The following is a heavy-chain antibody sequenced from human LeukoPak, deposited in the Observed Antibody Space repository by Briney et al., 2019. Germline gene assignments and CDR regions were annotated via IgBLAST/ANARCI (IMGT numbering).Heavy chain of an antibody. CDR3: ARERAAGTTTIPNNWFYP. CDR1: GFTFSSYS. CDR2: ISSSSSYI. V-gene: IGHV3-21*01. J-gene: IGHJ5*02. Sequence: GGSLRLSCAASGFTFSSYSMNWVRQAPGKGLEWVSSISSSSSYIYYADSVKGRFTISRDNAKNSLYLQMNSLRTKASAVYYCARERAAGTTTIPNNWFYPWGQGIVVTVSS. D-gene: IGHD6-13*01.